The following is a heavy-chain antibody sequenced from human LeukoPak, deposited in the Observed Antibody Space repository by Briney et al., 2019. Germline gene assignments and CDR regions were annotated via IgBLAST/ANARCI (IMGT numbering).Heavy chain of an antibody. Sequence: PSETLSLTCTVSGGSISSYYWSWIRQPPGKGLEWIGYIYYSGSTNYNPSLKSRVTISVDTSKNQFSLKLSSVTAADTAVYYCARADETYSSGWENFDYWGQGILVTVSS. CDR2: IYYSGST. D-gene: IGHD6-19*01. CDR1: GGSISSYY. CDR3: ARADETYSSGWENFDY. J-gene: IGHJ4*02. V-gene: IGHV4-59*01.